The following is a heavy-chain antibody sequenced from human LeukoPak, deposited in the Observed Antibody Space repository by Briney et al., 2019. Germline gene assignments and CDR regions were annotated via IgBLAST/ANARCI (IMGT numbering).Heavy chain of an antibody. Sequence: SVKVSCKASGGTFSSYAISWVRQAPGQGLEWMGGIIPIFGTANYALKFQGRVTITADESTSTAYMELSSLRSEDTAVYYCARGLPEDIVVVPAARTTLYGMDVWGQGTTVTVSS. CDR2: IIPIFGTA. V-gene: IGHV1-69*13. CDR1: GGTFSSYA. D-gene: IGHD2-2*01. J-gene: IGHJ6*02. CDR3: ARGLPEDIVVVPAARTTLYGMDV.